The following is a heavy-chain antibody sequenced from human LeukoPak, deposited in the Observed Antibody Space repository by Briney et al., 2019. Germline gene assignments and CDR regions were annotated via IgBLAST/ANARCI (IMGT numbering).Heavy chain of an antibody. CDR1: GGTFSSYA. V-gene: IGHV1-69*05. CDR2: IIPIFGTA. Sequence: SVKVSCKASGGTFSSYAISWVRQAPGQGLEWMGGIIPIFGTANYAQKFQGRVTITTDESTSTAYTELSSLRSEDTAVYYCAREGTSRSYYNVPGVLDLFDYWGQGTLVTVSS. J-gene: IGHJ4*02. CDR3: AREGTSRSYYNVPGVLDLFDY. D-gene: IGHD3-10*01.